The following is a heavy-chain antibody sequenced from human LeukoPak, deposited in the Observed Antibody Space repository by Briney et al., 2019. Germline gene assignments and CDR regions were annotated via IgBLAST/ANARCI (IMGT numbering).Heavy chain of an antibody. V-gene: IGHV1-2*02. CDR3: ARESRYDSSGYPGWFDP. CDR1: GYTFTGYY. D-gene: IGHD3-22*01. J-gene: IGHJ5*02. CDR2: INPNSGGT. Sequence: ASVKVSCKASGYTFTGYYMHWVRQAPGQGLEWMGWINPNSGGTNYAQKFQGRVTMTRDTSISTAYMELSRLRSDDTAVYYCARESRYDSSGYPGWFDPWGQGTLVTVSS.